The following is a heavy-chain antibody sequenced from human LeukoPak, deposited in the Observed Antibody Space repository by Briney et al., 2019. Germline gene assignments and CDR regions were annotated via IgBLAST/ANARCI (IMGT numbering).Heavy chain of an antibody. D-gene: IGHD6-13*01. CDR3: AKDFSSSWYEEDY. CDR2: ISGSGGST. Sequence: GGSLRLSCAASGFTFSSYATSWVRQAPGKGLEWVSAISGSGGSTYYADSVKGRFTISRDNSKNTLYLQMNSLRAEDTAVYYCAKDFSSSWYEEDYWGQGTLVTVSS. V-gene: IGHV3-23*01. CDR1: GFTFSSYA. J-gene: IGHJ4*02.